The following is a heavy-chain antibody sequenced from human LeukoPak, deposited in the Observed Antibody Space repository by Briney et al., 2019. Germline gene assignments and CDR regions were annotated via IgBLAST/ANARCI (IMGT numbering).Heavy chain of an antibody. D-gene: IGHD1-26*01. V-gene: IGHV1-18*01. CDR2: ISAYNGNT. CDR3: ASRDLVGATEDAFDI. CDR1: GYTLTSYG. Sequence: ASVKVSCKASGYTLTSYGISWVRQAPGQGLEWMGWISAYNGNTNYAQKLQGRVTMTTDTSTSTAYMELRSLRSDDTAVYYCASRDLVGATEDAFDIWGQGTMVTVSS. J-gene: IGHJ3*02.